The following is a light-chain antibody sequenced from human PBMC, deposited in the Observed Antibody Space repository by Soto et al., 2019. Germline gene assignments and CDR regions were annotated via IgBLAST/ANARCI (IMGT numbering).Light chain of an antibody. Sequence: DIQMTQSPSSLSASVGDRDTITCQASQDSDKYLSWYQQKPGKAPELLIYDASNLETGVPSRFSGSGSGTEFTFTISSLQPEDIATYFCQQYASLPLTFGGGTKVEIK. CDR1: QDSDKY. J-gene: IGKJ4*01. V-gene: IGKV1-33*01. CDR2: DAS. CDR3: QQYASLPLT.